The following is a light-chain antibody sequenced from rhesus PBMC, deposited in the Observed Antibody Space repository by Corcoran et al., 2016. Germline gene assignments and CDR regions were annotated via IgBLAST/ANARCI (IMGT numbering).Light chain of an antibody. V-gene: IGKV1-32*02. Sequence: DIQMSQSPSSLSASVGDRVTITCRASQGISSYLTWYQQKPGNAPKLLIYYANSLASGVPSRFSCSGSGAEFTFTIRSLQPEDFATYYCQQGNSNPLTFGGGTKVEIK. CDR2: YAN. CDR1: QGISSY. J-gene: IGKJ4*01. CDR3: QQGNSNPLT.